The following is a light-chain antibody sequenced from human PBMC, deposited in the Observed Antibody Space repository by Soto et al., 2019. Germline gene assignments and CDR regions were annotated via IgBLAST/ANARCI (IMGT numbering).Light chain of an antibody. CDR1: SSDVGGYNY. J-gene: IGLJ2*01. CDR3: SSYTSSSTMV. CDR2: DVS. Sequence: QSVLTQPASVSGSPGQSIAISCTGTSSDVGGYNYVSWYQQYPGKAPKLMIYDVSNRPSGVSNRFSGSKSGNTASLTISGLQAEDEADYYCSSYTSSSTMVFGGGTQLPVL. V-gene: IGLV2-14*01.